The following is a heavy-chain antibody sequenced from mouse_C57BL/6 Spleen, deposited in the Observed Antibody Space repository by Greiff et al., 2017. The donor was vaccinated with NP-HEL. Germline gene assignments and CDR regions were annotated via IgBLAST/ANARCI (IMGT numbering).Heavy chain of an antibody. CDR3: ARDSSGYDY. J-gene: IGHJ2*01. D-gene: IGHD3-2*02. V-gene: IGHV1-18*01. CDR2: INPNNGGT. CDR1: GYTFTDYN. Sequence: EVQLQRSGPELVKPGASVKIPCKASGYTFTDYNMDWVKQSHGKSLEWIGDINPNNGGTIYNQKFKGKATLTVDKSSSTAYMELRSLTSEDTAVYYCARDSSGYDYWGQGTTLTVSS.